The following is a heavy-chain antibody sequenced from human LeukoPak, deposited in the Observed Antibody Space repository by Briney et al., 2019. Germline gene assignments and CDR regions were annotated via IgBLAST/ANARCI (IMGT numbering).Heavy chain of an antibody. Sequence: PSETLSLTCTVSGGSISSSSYYWGWIRQPPGKGLEWIGSIYYSGSTYYNPSLKSRVTISVDTSKNQFSLKLSSVTAADTAVYYCARRRAAAGRHFDYWGQGTLVTVSS. J-gene: IGHJ4*02. CDR3: ARRRAAAGRHFDY. D-gene: IGHD6-13*01. CDR2: IYYSGST. V-gene: IGHV4-39*01. CDR1: GGSISSSSYY.